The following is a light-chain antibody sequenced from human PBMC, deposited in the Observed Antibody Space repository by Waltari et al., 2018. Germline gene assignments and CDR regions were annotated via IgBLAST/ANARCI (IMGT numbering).Light chain of an antibody. V-gene: IGKV3-20*01. CDR2: GAS. J-gene: IGKJ5*01. CDR1: PSVSRNY. CDR3: QQYENSHPST. Sequence: VLTQSPGTLSLSPGDRATLSCRASPSVSRNYLAWYQEKPGQAPSLLIYGASTRATGITDRFSGSGSGTDFTRTRSRLEPEDVAVYYCQQYENSHPSTFGQGTRLENK.